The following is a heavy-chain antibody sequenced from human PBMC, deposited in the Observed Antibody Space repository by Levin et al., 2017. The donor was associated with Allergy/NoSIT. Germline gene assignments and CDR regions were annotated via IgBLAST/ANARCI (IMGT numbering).Heavy chain of an antibody. Sequence: ASVKVSCKASGGTFSSYAISWVRQAPGQGLEWMGGIIPIFGTANYAQKFQGRVTITADESTSTAYMELSSLRSEDTAVYYCARAPPMVRGVNWFDPWGQGTLVTVSS. D-gene: IGHD3-10*01. J-gene: IGHJ5*02. V-gene: IGHV1-69*13. CDR1: GGTFSSYA. CDR2: IIPIFGTA. CDR3: ARAPPMVRGVNWFDP.